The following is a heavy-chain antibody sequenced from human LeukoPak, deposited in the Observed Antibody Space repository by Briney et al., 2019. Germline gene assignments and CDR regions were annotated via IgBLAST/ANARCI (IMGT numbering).Heavy chain of an antibody. Sequence: SETLSLTCTVSGGSISSSSYYWGWIRQPPGKGLEWIGSIYYSGSTYYNPSLKSRVTISVDTSKNQFSLKLSSVTAADTAVYYCARDRDGYNYGYWGQGTLVTVSS. D-gene: IGHD5-24*01. CDR3: ARDRDGYNYGY. CDR1: GGSISSSSYY. J-gene: IGHJ4*02. CDR2: IYYSGST. V-gene: IGHV4-39*07.